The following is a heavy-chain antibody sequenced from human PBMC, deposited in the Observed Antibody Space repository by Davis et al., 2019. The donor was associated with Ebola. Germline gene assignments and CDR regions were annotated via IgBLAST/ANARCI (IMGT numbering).Heavy chain of an antibody. CDR3: ASTMEWPRTGYYYYYMDV. CDR1: GYTFTSYG. Sequence: ASVKVSCKASGYTFTSYGISWVRQAPGQGLEWMGWISAYNGNTNYAQKLQGRVTMTTDTSTSTAYMELRSLRSDDTAVYYCASTMEWPRTGYYYYYMDVWGKGTTVTVSS. CDR2: ISAYNGNT. J-gene: IGHJ6*03. V-gene: IGHV1-18*01. D-gene: IGHD3-3*01.